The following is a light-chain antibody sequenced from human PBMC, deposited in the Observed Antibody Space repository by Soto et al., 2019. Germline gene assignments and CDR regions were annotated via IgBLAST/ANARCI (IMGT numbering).Light chain of an antibody. CDR2: HAS. V-gene: IGKV1-5*01. J-gene: IGKJ1*01. Sequence: DIQMTQSPSTLSASVADRVTITCRASQSISSWLAWYQQKPGTAPKVLIYHASNLQSGVPSRFSGSGSGTEFTLTISSLQPDDFATYYCQQYNSYSFGQGTKVDIK. CDR1: QSISSW. CDR3: QQYNSYS.